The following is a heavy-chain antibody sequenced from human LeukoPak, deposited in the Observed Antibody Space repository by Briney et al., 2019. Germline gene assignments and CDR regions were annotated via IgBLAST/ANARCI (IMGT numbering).Heavy chain of an antibody. Sequence: GGSLRLSCADSELTFRDSWMHWVRQAPGKGLVWVSHISADGTTTTYADSVKGRFTISRDNGKNTLYLQMSSLRAEDTATYYCARDRWYTLDVWGQGTTVIVSS. CDR2: ISADGTTT. J-gene: IGHJ3*01. CDR3: ARDRWYTLDV. V-gene: IGHV3-74*01. D-gene: IGHD1-1*01. CDR1: ELTFRDSW.